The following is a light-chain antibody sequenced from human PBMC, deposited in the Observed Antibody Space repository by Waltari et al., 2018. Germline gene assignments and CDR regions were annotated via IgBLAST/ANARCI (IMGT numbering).Light chain of an antibody. Sequence: QSVLTQPPSVSAAPGQKVTTSCHGSSSNIGNNHTSWYQHRPGAAPKLPISENNKRHSGIPDRFSGSKSGTSGTLDISGLQIGDEADYYCGTWDTTLRGVVFGGGTRLTVL. V-gene: IGLV1-51*02. CDR1: SSNIGNNH. J-gene: IGLJ2*01. CDR2: ENN. CDR3: GTWDTTLRGVV.